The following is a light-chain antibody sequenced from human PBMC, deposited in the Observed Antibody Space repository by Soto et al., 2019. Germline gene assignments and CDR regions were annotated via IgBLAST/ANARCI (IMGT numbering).Light chain of an antibody. Sequence: QSALTQPPSASGSPGQTVTLSCTGSSSDVGAYNYVSWYQQHPAKAPQLIIYEVSNRPSGVSDRFFGSKSGNTASLTISGLQAEDEADYYCCAYTGENTWLFGGGTKLTVL. V-gene: IGLV2-8*01. J-gene: IGLJ2*01. CDR1: SSDVGAYNY. CDR3: CAYTGENTWL. CDR2: EVS.